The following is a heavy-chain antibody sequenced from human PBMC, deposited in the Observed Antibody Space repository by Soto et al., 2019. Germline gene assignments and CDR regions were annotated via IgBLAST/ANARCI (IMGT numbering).Heavy chain of an antibody. Sequence: GGSLRLSCAASGFTFSSYGMHWVRQAPGKGLEWVAVISYDGSNKYYADSVKGRFTISRDNSKNTLYLQMNSLRAEDTAVYYCAKDRRDGYNFGYYYYGMDVRGQGTTVTVSS. D-gene: IGHD5-12*01. V-gene: IGHV3-30*18. CDR2: ISYDGSNK. CDR1: GFTFSSYG. J-gene: IGHJ6*02. CDR3: AKDRRDGYNFGYYYYGMDV.